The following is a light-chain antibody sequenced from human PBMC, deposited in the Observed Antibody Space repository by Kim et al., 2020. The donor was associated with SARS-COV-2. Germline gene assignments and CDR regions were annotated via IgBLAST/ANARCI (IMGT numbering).Light chain of an antibody. CDR1: KLGDKY. V-gene: IGLV3-1*01. CDR2: QDN. Sequence: VSPGQTASITCSGDKLGDKYACWYQQKPGQSPVLVMYQDNKRPSGIPERFSGSNSGNTATLTISGTQAMDEADYYCQAWDSSTGVFGGGTKLTVL. J-gene: IGLJ2*01. CDR3: QAWDSSTGV.